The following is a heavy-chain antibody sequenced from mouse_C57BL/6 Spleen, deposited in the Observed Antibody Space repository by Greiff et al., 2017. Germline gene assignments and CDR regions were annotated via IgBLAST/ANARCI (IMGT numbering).Heavy chain of an antibody. CDR3: ARAYYSNYGYYFDY. Sequence: VQLQQPGAELVKPGASVKMSCKASGYTFTSYWITWVKQRSGQGLEWIGDIYPGSGSTNYNEKFMSKATLTVDTSSSTAYMQLSSLTSEDSAVYYCARAYYSNYGYYFDYWGQGTTLTVSS. V-gene: IGHV1-55*01. CDR1: GYTFTSYW. J-gene: IGHJ2*01. CDR2: IYPGSGST. D-gene: IGHD2-5*01.